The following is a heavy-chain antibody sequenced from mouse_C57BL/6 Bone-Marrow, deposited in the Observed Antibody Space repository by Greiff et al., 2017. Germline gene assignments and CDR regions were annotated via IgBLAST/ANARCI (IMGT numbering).Heavy chain of an antibody. D-gene: IGHD6-1*01. CDR3: ARHFPSDRAMDY. CDR2: IYPRSGNT. Sequence: QVQLKQSGAELARPGASVKLSCKASGYTFTSYGISWVKQRTGQGLEWIGEIYPRSGNTYYNEKFKGKATLTADKSSSTAYMELRSLTSEDAAVYFCARHFPSDRAMDYWGQGTSVTVSS. J-gene: IGHJ4*01. V-gene: IGHV1-81*01. CDR1: GYTFTSYG.